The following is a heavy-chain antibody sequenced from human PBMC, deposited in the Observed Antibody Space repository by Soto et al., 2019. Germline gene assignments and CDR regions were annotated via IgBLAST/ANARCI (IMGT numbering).Heavy chain of an antibody. V-gene: IGHV4-30-4*08. CDR2: IHYSGSI. CDR1: GGSISYEYYH. Sequence: QVQLQQSGPGLVKPSQTLSLTCSVSGGSISYEYYHWTWIRQSPGKGLEWIGYIHYSGSIMYNPSFKSRVTISVDTSKNQFSLQLSSVTAADTAVYFYAREDDGGDRDYYGLDVWGQGTTVTVSS. D-gene: IGHD2-21*02. J-gene: IGHJ6*02. CDR3: AREDDGGDRDYYGLDV.